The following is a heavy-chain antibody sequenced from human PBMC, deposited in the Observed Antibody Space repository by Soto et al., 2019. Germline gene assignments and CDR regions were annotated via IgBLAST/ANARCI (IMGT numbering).Heavy chain of an antibody. CDR2: ISSDGSRA. CDR3: ASPGGSPQWFDP. J-gene: IGHJ5*02. D-gene: IGHD1-26*01. CDR1: GFSFSTYW. V-gene: IGHV3-74*01. Sequence: GGSLRLSCAASGFSFSTYWMHWVRRAPGKGLMWVARISSDGSRASYAESVKGRFTISRDNAKNTLYLQMNSLRAEDTAVYYCASPGGSPQWFDPWGQGTLVTVSS.